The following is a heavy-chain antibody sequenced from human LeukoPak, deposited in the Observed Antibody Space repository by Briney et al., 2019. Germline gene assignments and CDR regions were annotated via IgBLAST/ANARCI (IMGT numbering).Heavy chain of an antibody. CDR1: GASVNSGNYY. CDR2: IYTSGST. CDR3: TRGGELMNF. V-gene: IGHV4-61*02. Sequence: SQTLSLTCTVSGASVNSGNYYWTWIRQPAGKRLEWIGCIYTSGSTNYNPSLKSRVTISIDASKNQFSLRLSSVTAADTAVYYCTRGGELMNFWGQGTLVTVSS. D-gene: IGHD1-26*01. J-gene: IGHJ4*02.